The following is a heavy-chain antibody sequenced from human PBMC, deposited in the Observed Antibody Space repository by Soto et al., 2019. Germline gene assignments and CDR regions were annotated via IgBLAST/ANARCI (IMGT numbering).Heavy chain of an antibody. J-gene: IGHJ4*02. CDR1: GFTFSSYD. V-gene: IGHV3-13*05. CDR3: ARGSSSRDYYFDY. CDR2: IGTAGDP. Sequence: EVQLVESGGGLVQPGGSLRLSCAASGFTFSSYDMHWVRQATGKGLEWVSAIGTAGDPYYPGSVKGRFTIARENAKNSLYLQMNSLRAGDTAVYYCARGSSSRDYYFDYWGQGTLVTVSS. D-gene: IGHD6-13*01.